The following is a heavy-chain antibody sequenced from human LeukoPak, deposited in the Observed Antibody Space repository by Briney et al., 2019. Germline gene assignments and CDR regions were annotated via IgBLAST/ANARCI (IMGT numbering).Heavy chain of an antibody. CDR1: RFTLSNAW. V-gene: IGHV3-15*01. CDR3: TMGLWFGELYLGY. CDR2: IKRKSDGGTT. D-gene: IGHD3-10*01. Sequence: GGSLRLSCAASRFTLSNAWMNWVRQAPGKGLEWVGRIKRKSDGGTTDYAAPVKGRFTISRDESTNTLNLQMKSLKNEDTAVYYCTMGLWFGELYLGYWGQGTLVTVSS. J-gene: IGHJ4*02.